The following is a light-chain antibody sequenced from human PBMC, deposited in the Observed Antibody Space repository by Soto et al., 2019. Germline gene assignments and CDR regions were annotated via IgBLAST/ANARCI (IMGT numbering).Light chain of an antibody. Sequence: EIVMTQSPATLSVSPGERATLSCRASQSISSKLAWYQQKPGQAPRLLIYDASTRATGIPARFSGSGSGTEFTLTISGVQSEDFAVYYCQQFNSWPPWTFGQGTKVQFK. J-gene: IGKJ1*01. CDR1: QSISSK. CDR3: QQFNSWPPWT. CDR2: DAS. V-gene: IGKV3-15*01.